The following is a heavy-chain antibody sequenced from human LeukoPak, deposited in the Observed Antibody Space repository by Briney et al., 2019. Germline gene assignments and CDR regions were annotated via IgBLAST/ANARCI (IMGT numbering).Heavy chain of an antibody. J-gene: IGHJ4*02. Sequence: ASVKVSCKGSGYTFTKFAISWVRQAPGQGLEWMGWISTYNGDTKYAQKLQGRVTMTRDTSISTAYMELSRLTSDDTAVYYCARERYGSGSYYFDYWGQGTLVTVSS. CDR2: ISTYNGDT. CDR1: GYTFTKFA. D-gene: IGHD3-10*01. V-gene: IGHV1-18*01. CDR3: ARERYGSGSYYFDY.